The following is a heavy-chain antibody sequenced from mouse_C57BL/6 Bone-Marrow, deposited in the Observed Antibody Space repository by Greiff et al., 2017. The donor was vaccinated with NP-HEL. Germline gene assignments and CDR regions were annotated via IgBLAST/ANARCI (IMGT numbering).Heavy chain of an antibody. V-gene: IGHV5-17*01. CDR2: ISTGSSTI. CDR1: GFTFSDYG. Sequence: EVQLVESGGGLVKPGGSLKLSCAASGFTFSDYGMHWVRQAPEKGLEWVAYISTGSSTISYEDTVKGRVTITRDTAKNTQFLQMSRLRSEDADMYYCSRNDRSGAWFAYWGQGTLVTVSA. CDR3: SRNDRSGAWFAY. D-gene: IGHD3-2*02. J-gene: IGHJ3*01.